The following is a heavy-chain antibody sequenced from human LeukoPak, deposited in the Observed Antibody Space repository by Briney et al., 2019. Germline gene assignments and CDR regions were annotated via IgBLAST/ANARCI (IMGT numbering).Heavy chain of an antibody. CDR1: GLTISNNF. CDR3: TVSLGYSSSWYCFDY. V-gene: IGHV3-15*01. Sequence: GGSLRLSCAASGLTISNNFMGWVRQAPGKGLEWVGRIKSKTDGGTTDYAAPVKGRFTISRDDSKNTLYLQMNSLKTEDTAVYYCTVSLGYSSSWYCFDYWGQGTLVTVSS. D-gene: IGHD6-13*01. CDR2: IKSKTDGGTT. J-gene: IGHJ4*02.